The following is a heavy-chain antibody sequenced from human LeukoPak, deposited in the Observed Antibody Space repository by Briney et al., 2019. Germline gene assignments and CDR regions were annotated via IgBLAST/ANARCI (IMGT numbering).Heavy chain of an antibody. D-gene: IGHD6-13*01. J-gene: IGHJ5*02. Sequence: GTSVKVSCKASGYTFTGYYMHWVRQAPGQGLEWMGWINPNSGGTNYAQKFQGWVTMTRDTSISTAYMELSRLRSDDTAVYYCARDGGGYSSSWSVGRKNWFDPWGQGTLVTISS. CDR2: INPNSGGT. CDR1: GYTFTGYY. CDR3: ARDGGGYSSSWSVGRKNWFDP. V-gene: IGHV1-2*04.